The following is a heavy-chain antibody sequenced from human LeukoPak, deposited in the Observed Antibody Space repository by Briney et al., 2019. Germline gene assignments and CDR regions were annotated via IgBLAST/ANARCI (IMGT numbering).Heavy chain of an antibody. V-gene: IGHV4-4*07. CDR3: ARGYSSGWFDH. Sequence: TSETLSLTCTVSGGSISSYYWSWIRQPAGKGLEWIGRIYTSGSTNYNPSLKSRVTMSVDTSKNQFSLKLSSVAAADTAVYYCARGYSSGWFDHWGQGTLVTVSS. CDR2: IYTSGST. CDR1: GGSISSYY. J-gene: IGHJ5*02. D-gene: IGHD6-19*01.